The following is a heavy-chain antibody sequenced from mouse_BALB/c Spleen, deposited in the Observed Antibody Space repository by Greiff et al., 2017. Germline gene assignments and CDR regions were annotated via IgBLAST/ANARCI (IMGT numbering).Heavy chain of an antibody. J-gene: IGHJ2*01. Sequence: EVQLVESGGDLVKPGGSLKLSCAASGFTFSSYGMSWVRQTPDKRLEWVATISSGGSYTYYPDSVKGRFTISRDNAKNTLYLQMSSLKSEDTAMYYCARQGDYLDYWGQGTTLTVSS. CDR2: ISSGGSYT. V-gene: IGHV5-6*01. CDR3: ARQGDYLDY. CDR1: GFTFSSYG.